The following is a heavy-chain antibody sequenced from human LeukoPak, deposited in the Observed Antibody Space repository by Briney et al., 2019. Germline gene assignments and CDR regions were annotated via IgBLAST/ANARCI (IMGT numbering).Heavy chain of an antibody. CDR2: IYYSGST. J-gene: IGHJ4*02. CDR3: ARRAYDDSTNDY. Sequence: PSETLSLTCTVSGGSISSSSYYWGWIRQPPGKGLEWIGSIYYSGSTYYNPPLKSRVTISIDTSKNQFSLKLSPVTAADTAVFYYARRAYDDSTNDYWGQGTLVTVSS. CDR1: GGSISSSSYY. V-gene: IGHV4-39*01. D-gene: IGHD3-22*01.